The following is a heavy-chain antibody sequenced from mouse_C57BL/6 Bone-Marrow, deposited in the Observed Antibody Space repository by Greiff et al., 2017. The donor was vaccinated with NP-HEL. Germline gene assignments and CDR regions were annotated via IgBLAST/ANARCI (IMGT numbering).Heavy chain of an antibody. J-gene: IGHJ3*01. V-gene: IGHV1-76*01. D-gene: IGHD1-1*01. CDR3: ARSDGSSAAWFAY. Sequence: QVQLQQSGAELVRPGASVKLSCKASGYTFTDYYINWVKQRPGQGLEWIARIYPGSGTTYSNEKFKGKATLTAGKSSSTAYMQLSSLTSEDSAVYFCARSDGSSAAWFAYWGQGTLVTVSA. CDR1: GYTFTDYY. CDR2: IYPGSGTT.